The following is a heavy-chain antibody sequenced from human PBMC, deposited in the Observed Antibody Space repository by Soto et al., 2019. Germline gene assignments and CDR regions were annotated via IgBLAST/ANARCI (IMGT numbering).Heavy chain of an antibody. V-gene: IGHV1-69*02. Sequence: GASVKVSCKASGGTFSSYTISWVRQAPGQGLEWMGRIIPILGIANYAQKFQGRVTITADKSTSTAYMELSSLRSEDTAVYYCARAVAGRYGDYRIDYWGQGTLVTVSS. J-gene: IGHJ4*02. CDR1: GGTFSSYT. D-gene: IGHD4-17*01. CDR2: IIPILGIA. CDR3: ARAVAGRYGDYRIDY.